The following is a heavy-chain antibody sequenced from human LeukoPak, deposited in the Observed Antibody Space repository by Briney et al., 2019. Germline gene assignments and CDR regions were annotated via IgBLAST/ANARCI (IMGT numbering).Heavy chain of an antibody. D-gene: IGHD6-13*01. Sequence: SSETLSLTCAVYGGSFSGYYWSWIRQPPGKGLEWIGEINHSGSTNYNPSLKSRVTISVDTSKNQFSLKLSSVTAADTAVYYCAKGSSWPRDYYFDYWGQGTLVTVSS. CDR1: GGSFSGYY. V-gene: IGHV4-34*01. CDR3: AKGSSWPRDYYFDY. CDR2: INHSGST. J-gene: IGHJ4*02.